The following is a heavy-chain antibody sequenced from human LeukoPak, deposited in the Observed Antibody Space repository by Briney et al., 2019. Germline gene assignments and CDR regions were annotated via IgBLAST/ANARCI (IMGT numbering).Heavy chain of an antibody. CDR3: AKDNRLLMAVAGTPSGY. CDR2: IRYDGSNK. V-gene: IGHV3-30*02. CDR1: GFTFSSYG. Sequence: QPGGSLRLSCAASGFTFSSYGMHWVRQAPGKGLEWVAFIRYDGSNKYYADSVKGRFTISRDNSKNTLYLQMNSLRAEDTAVYYRAKDNRLLMAVAGTPSGYWGQGTLVTVSS. D-gene: IGHD6-19*01. J-gene: IGHJ4*02.